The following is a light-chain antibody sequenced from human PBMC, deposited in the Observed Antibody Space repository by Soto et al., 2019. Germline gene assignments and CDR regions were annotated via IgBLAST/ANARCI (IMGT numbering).Light chain of an antibody. V-gene: IGKV1-5*01. CDR3: QQYNSYSGT. J-gene: IGKJ5*01. Sequence: DIQMTQSPSTLSASVGDRVTITCRASQSISSWLAWYQQKPGKAPKLLIYDASSLESGVPSRFSGSGSGTEFTLTISSLQPEDFATYYCQQYNSYSGTFGQGTRLENK. CDR2: DAS. CDR1: QSISSW.